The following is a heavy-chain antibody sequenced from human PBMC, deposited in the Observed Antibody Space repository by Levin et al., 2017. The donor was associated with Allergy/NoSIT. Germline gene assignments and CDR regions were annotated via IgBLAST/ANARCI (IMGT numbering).Heavy chain of an antibody. CDR2: ISYGGENK. CDR3: ARDLNYSGWVTTGTPFDH. D-gene: IGHD6-19*01. Sequence: GESLKISCSASGFSISTYAMQWVRQAPGKGLEWVTVISYGGENKYYAESVKGRFTISRDNSKNTVYLQMNSLRPEDTALYYCARDLNYSGWVTTGTPFDHWGRGTLVTVSS. V-gene: IGHV3-30*03. CDR1: GFSISTYA. J-gene: IGHJ4*02.